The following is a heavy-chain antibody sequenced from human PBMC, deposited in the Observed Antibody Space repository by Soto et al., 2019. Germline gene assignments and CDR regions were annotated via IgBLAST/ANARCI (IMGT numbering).Heavy chain of an antibody. Sequence: SETLSLTCTVSGGSISSGDYYWSWIRQPPGKGLEWIGYIYYSGSTTYNPSLKSRVTISEDMSKNQFSLKLSSVTAADTAVYYCARSREFDYWSQGTLVTVSS. CDR2: IYYSGST. V-gene: IGHV4-30-4*01. J-gene: IGHJ4*02. CDR3: ARSREFDY. CDR1: GGSISSGDYY.